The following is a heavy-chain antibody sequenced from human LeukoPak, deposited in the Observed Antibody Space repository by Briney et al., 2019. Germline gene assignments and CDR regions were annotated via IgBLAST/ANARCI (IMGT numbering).Heavy chain of an antibody. CDR3: AKDRYSSGWYSDFDY. J-gene: IGHJ4*02. V-gene: IGHV3-30*18. D-gene: IGHD6-19*01. CDR2: ISDDGSNK. CDR1: GFTFSNYA. Sequence: PGRSLRLPCAASGFTFSNYAMHWARQAPGKGLEWVAVISDDGSNKYYGDSVKGRFTISRDNSKNTVYLQMNSLRAEDTAVYYCAKDRYSSGWYSDFDYWGQGTLVTVSS.